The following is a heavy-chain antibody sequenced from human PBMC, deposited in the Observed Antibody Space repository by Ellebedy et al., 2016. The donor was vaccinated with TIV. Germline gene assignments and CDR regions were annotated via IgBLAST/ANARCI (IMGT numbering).Heavy chain of an antibody. D-gene: IGHD1-1*01. J-gene: IGHJ6*02. CDR1: GFTVSSNY. V-gene: IGHV3-53*01. Sequence: GESLKISXAAPGFTVSSNYMSWVRQAPGKGLEWVSVIYSGGSTYYADSVKGRFTISRDNSKNTLYLQMNSLRAEDTAVYYCARDQDWNDDLVSASYGMDVWGQGTTVTVSS. CDR2: IYSGGST. CDR3: ARDQDWNDDLVSASYGMDV.